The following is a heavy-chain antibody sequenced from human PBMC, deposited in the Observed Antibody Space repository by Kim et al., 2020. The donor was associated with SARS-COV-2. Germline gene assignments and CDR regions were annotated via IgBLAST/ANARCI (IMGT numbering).Heavy chain of an antibody. CDR1: GGSISNFY. Sequence: SETLSLTCSVSGGSISNFYWSWIRQPPGKGLEWIGYFSYSGHTNYNPALKSRVTISVDTSKNHFSLNLNSVTAADTAVYYCARHRSGLTGDNYFDSWGQGTLVTVSS. V-gene: IGHV4-59*01. D-gene: IGHD7-27*01. J-gene: IGHJ4*02. CDR3: ARHRSGLTGDNYFDS. CDR2: FSYSGHT.